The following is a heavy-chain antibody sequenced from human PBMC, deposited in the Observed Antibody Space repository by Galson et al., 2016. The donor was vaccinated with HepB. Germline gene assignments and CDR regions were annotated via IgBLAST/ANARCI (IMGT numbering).Heavy chain of an antibody. J-gene: IGHJ5*02. CDR1: NVSINSNHNY. CDR3: AKAAQYCSSTSCRNWFDP. Sequence: SETLSLTCTGSNVSINSNHNYWGWVRQPPGKGLEWIGSIHQSETPSYNPSLQRRFTLSVDTSRNQFSLRLRTEDTAFYYCAKAAQYCSSTSCRNWFDPWGLGTLVTVSS. D-gene: IGHD2-2*01. V-gene: IGHV4-39*07. CDR2: IHQSETP.